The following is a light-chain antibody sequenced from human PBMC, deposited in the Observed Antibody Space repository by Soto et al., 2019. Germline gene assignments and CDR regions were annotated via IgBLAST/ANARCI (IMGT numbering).Light chain of an antibody. CDR3: QQYINAPQT. CDR1: PSVLYSPNNKNY. Sequence: DIVMTQSPDSLAVSLGERATINCKSSPSVLYSPNNKNYLAWYQQKPGQPPKLLVYWASTRESGVPDRFSGSGSETDFTITINSLQAEDVAFYYCQQYINAPQTFGQGTKVEIK. V-gene: IGKV4-1*01. CDR2: WAS. J-gene: IGKJ1*01.